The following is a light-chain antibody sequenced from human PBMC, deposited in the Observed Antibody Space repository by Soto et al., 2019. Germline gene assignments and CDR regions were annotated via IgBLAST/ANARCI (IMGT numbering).Light chain of an antibody. V-gene: IGKV3D-20*02. Sequence: EIVYTQSPGTLSLSPLERATLSFRASQSVSSSYLAWYQQKPGQAPRLLIYGASTRATGIPDRFSGSGSGTNFTLTVSGLEPEDFAVYYCQQRSNWLITFGQGTRLEIK. J-gene: IGKJ5*01. CDR3: QQRSNWLIT. CDR1: QSVSSSY. CDR2: GAS.